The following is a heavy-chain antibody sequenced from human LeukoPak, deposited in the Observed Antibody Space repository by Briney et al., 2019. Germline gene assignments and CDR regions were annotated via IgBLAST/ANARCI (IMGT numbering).Heavy chain of an antibody. CDR3: ARQKDYDFWSGYPYYYYYMDV. D-gene: IGHD3-3*01. J-gene: IGHJ6*03. CDR1: GGSISSSSYY. CDR2: IYHSGST. V-gene: IGHV4-39*01. Sequence: SETLSLTCTVSGGSISSSSYYWGWIRQPPGKGLEWIGSIYHSGSTYYNPSLKSRVTISVDTSKNQFSLKLSSVTAADTAVYYCARQKDYDFWSGYPYYYYYMDVWGKGTTVTVSS.